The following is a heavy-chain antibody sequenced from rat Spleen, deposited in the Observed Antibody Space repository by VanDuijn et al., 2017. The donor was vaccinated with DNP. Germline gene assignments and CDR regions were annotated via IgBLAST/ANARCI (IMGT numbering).Heavy chain of an antibody. V-gene: IGHV2S8*01. J-gene: IGHJ2*01. Sequence: QVQLKESGPGLVQSSQTLSLTCTVSGFSLTNYGVFWVRQPPGKGLEWVAAISSTGNTYYNSVLESRLSISRDTVGSQVFLKMNSLQTEVTAVYFCSRIDYIDPHYWGQGVLVTVSS. CDR3: SRIDYIDPHY. CDR2: ISSTGNT. CDR1: GFSLTNYG. D-gene: IGHD1-1*01.